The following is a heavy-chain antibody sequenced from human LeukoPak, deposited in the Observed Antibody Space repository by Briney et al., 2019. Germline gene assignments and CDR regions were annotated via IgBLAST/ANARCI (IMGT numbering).Heavy chain of an antibody. V-gene: IGHV3-7*01. CDR2: IKQDGSEK. CDR1: GFTFSDHD. J-gene: IGHJ4*02. D-gene: IGHD3-3*01. Sequence: PGGSLRLSCAASGFTFSDHDMDWVRQAPGKGLEWVANIKQDGSEKYYVDSVKGRFTISRDNAKNSLYLQMNSLRAEDTAVYYCARENYDFWSGYYLDYWGQGTLVTVSS. CDR3: ARENYDFWSGYYLDY.